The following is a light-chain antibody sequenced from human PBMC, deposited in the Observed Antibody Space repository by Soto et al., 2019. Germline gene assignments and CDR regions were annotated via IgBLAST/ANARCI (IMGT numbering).Light chain of an antibody. CDR3: SSYTGSSTRYV. J-gene: IGLJ1*01. Sequence: HSALTQPASVSGSPGQSITISCTGTSSDVGGYNFVSWYQQYPGKAPKLMIYEVSNRPSGVSNRFSGSKSGNTASLTISGLQAEDESDYYCSSYTGSSTRYVFGTGTKVTVL. CDR1: SSDVGGYNF. V-gene: IGLV2-14*01. CDR2: EVS.